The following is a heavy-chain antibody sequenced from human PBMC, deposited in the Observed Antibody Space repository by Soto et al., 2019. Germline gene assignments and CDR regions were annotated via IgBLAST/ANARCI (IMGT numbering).Heavy chain of an antibody. V-gene: IGHV2-5*02. Sequence: KESGPTLVKPTQTLTLTCTFSGFSLSTSGVGVGWIRQPPGKALECLALIYWDDDKRYSPSLKSRLTISKDTSRNQVVLTMTNMDPVDTATYYCARKSTVAYDFWGQGTLVTVSS. CDR1: GFSLSTSGVG. J-gene: IGHJ4*02. D-gene: IGHD2-15*01. CDR2: IYWDDDK. CDR3: ARKSTVAYDF.